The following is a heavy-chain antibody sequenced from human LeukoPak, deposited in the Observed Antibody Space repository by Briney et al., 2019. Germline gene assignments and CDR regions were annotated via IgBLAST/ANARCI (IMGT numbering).Heavy chain of an antibody. J-gene: IGHJ4*02. CDR2: ISSNGGST. CDR3: AKRDSRYYFDY. Sequence: GGSLRLSCSASGFTFSSYAMHWVRQAPGKGLEYVSAISSNGGSTYYADSVKGRFTISRDNSKNTLYLQMNSLRAEDTAVYFCAKRDSRYYFDYWGQGTLVTVSS. CDR1: GFTFSSYA. V-gene: IGHV3-64*04. D-gene: IGHD6-13*01.